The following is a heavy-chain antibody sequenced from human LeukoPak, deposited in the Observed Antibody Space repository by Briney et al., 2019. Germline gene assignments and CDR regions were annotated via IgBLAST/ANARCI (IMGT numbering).Heavy chain of an antibody. J-gene: IGHJ4*02. CDR2: ISSSSSYT. CDR3: ARGVVGLDY. V-gene: IGHV3-21*01. Sequence: GGSLRLSCAASGFTFSSYSMNWVRQAPGKGLEWVSSISSSSSYTYYADSVKGRFTISRDNAKNSLYLQMNSLRAEDTAVYYCARGVVGLDYWGQGTLVTVSS. D-gene: IGHD2-2*01. CDR1: GFTFSSYS.